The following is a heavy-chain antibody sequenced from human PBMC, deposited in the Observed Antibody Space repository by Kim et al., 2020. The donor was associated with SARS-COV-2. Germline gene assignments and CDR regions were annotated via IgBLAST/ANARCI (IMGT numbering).Heavy chain of an antibody. J-gene: IGHJ6*02. V-gene: IGHV4-34*01. Sequence: SETLSLTCAVYGGSFSGYYWSWIRQPPGKGLEWIGEINHSGSTNYNPSLKSRVTISVDTSKNQFSLKLSSVTAADTAVYYCARWNCSSTSCYNGRGYYYYYGMDVWGQGTTVTVSS. CDR1: GGSFSGYY. D-gene: IGHD2-2*02. CDR2: INHSGST. CDR3: ARWNCSSTSCYNGRGYYYYYGMDV.